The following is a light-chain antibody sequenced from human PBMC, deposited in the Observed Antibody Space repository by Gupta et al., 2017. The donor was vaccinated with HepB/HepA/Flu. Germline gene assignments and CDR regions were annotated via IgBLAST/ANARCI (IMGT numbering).Light chain of an antibody. J-gene: IGLJ3*02. CDR1: SGHRSYA. Sequence: QLVLTQSPSASASLGASVKLTCTLSSGHRSYAIAWHQQQPEKGPRYLMKLNSDGSHSKGDGIPDRLSGSSSGAARYPTISSLQAEAEADYYCQNWGTGIWVFGGGTKLTVL. CDR3: QNWGTGIWV. CDR2: LNSDGSH. V-gene: IGLV4-69*01.